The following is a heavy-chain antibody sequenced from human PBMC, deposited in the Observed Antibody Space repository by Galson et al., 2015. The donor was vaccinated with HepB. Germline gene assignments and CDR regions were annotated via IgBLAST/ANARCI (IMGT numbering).Heavy chain of an antibody. Sequence: SVKVSCKASGYTFTSYGISWVRQAPGQGLEWMGWISAYNGNTNYAQKLQGRVTMTTDTSTSTAYMELRSLRSDDTAVYYCARVDYSGTYYYSLVAFDFWGQGTMVTVSS. CDR3: ARVDYSGTYYYSLVAFDF. CDR1: GYTFTSYG. D-gene: IGHD1-26*01. CDR2: ISAYNGNT. V-gene: IGHV1-18*01. J-gene: IGHJ3*01.